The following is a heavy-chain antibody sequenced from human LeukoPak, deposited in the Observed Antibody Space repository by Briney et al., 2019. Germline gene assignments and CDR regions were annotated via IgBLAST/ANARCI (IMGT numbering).Heavy chain of an antibody. D-gene: IGHD3-10*01. V-gene: IGHV4-39*07. CDR3: ARRPSVVGGSGSNYDY. J-gene: IGHJ4*02. Sequence: SETLSLTCAVSGGSISSSGYYWGWIRQSPGKGLEWIGSVYYSGSTYYNPSLKSRVTISVDTSKNQFSLKLSSVTAADTAVYYCARRPSVVGGSGSNYDYWGQGTLVTVSS. CDR1: GGSISSSGYY. CDR2: VYYSGST.